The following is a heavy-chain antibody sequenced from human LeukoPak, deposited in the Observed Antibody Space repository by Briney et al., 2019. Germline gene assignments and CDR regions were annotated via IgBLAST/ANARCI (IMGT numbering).Heavy chain of an antibody. Sequence: LAGGSLRLSCAPSGFTVSINYMICVRQAPGKALEWVSVIYGGGSTYYADSVKGRFIISRDNSKNTVYLQMNSLRAEDTAVYYCAGSGTYYIFDHWGQGTLVTVSS. V-gene: IGHV3-53*01. CDR3: AGSGTYYIFDH. CDR1: GFTVSINY. D-gene: IGHD1-26*01. J-gene: IGHJ4*02. CDR2: IYGGGST.